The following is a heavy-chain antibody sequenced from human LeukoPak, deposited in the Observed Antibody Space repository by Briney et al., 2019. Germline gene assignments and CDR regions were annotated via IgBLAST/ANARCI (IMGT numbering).Heavy chain of an antibody. CDR1: GFTLSSYA. V-gene: IGHV3-23*01. CDR2: ISVSGNT. CDR3: ARGLYSSGWSPNDY. Sequence: GGSLRLSCAASGFTLSSYAMSWVRQAPGKGLEWVSAISVSGNTYHADSVKGRFTISRDNSKNTLYLQMNSLRAEDTAVYYCARGLYSSGWSPNDYWGQGTLVTVSS. J-gene: IGHJ4*02. D-gene: IGHD6-19*01.